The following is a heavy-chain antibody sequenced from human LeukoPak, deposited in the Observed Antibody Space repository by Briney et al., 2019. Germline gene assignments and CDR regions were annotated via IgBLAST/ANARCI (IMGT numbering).Heavy chain of an antibody. CDR2: MSPNTGKT. D-gene: IGHD3-3*01. J-gene: IGHJ5*02. CDR1: GYTFTSYD. V-gene: IGHV1-8*02. Sequence: GVSVKVSCKASGYTFTSYDINWVRQAPGQGLEWMGRMSPNTGKTGYAQKFQGRVTITRDTSINIVYMELSSLRSDDTAVYYCARGFVDFWSGYYRRDWFDPWGQGTLVTVSS. CDR3: ARGFVDFWSGYYRRDWFDP.